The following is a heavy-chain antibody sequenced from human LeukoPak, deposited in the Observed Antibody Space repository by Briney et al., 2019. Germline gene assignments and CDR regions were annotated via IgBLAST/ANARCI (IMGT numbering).Heavy chain of an antibody. J-gene: IGHJ4*02. CDR2: INPNSGGT. CDR1: GYTFTGYY. CDR3: ARTLTIFGVVTDFDY. Sequence: ASVKVSCKASGYTFTGYYMHWVRQAPGQGLEWMGWINPNSGGTNYAQKFQGRVTMTRDTSIGTAYMELSRLRSDDTAVYYCARTLTIFGVVTDFDYWGQGTLVTVSS. D-gene: IGHD3-3*01. V-gene: IGHV1-2*02.